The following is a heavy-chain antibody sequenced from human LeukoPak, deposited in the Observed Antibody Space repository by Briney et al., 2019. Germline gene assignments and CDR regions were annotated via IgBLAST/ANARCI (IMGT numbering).Heavy chain of an antibody. Sequence: TSETLSLTCTVSGGSISSYYWSWIRQPPGKGLEWIGYIYTSGSTNYNPSLRSRVTISVDTSKNQFSLKLSSVTAADTAVYYCARGALSGAAAGFFDYWGQGTLITVSS. CDR3: ARGALSGAAAGFFDY. CDR2: IYTSGST. CDR1: GGSISSYY. V-gene: IGHV4-4*09. J-gene: IGHJ4*02. D-gene: IGHD6-13*01.